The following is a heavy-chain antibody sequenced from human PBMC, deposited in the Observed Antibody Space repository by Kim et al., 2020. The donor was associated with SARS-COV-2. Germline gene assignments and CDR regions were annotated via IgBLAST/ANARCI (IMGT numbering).Heavy chain of an antibody. CDR2: ISSSGSTI. CDR3: ARAERDIVVVVAATSARGWFDP. D-gene: IGHD2-15*01. V-gene: IGHV3-11*01. J-gene: IGHJ5*02. Sequence: GGSLRLSCAASGFTFSDYYMSWIRQAPGKGLEWVSYISSSGSTIYYADSVKGRFTISRDNAKNSLYLQMNSLRAEDTAVYYCARAERDIVVVVAATSARGWFDPWGQGTLVTVSS. CDR1: GFTFSDYY.